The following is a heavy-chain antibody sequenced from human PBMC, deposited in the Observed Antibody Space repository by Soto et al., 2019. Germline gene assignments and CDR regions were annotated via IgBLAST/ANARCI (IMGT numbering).Heavy chain of an antibody. D-gene: IGHD4-17*01. CDR3: ARIAVDYGGNGYYYYYGMDV. Sequence: QVTLKESGPVLVKPTETLTLTCTVSGFSLSNARMGVSWLRPPPGKALEWLAHIFSNDEKSYSTSLKSRLTNAKNTSKSQVVLTMTNMDPVDTATYYCARIAVDYGGNGYYYYYGMDVWGQGTTVTVSS. J-gene: IGHJ6*02. CDR2: IFSNDEK. CDR1: GFSLSNARMG. V-gene: IGHV2-26*01.